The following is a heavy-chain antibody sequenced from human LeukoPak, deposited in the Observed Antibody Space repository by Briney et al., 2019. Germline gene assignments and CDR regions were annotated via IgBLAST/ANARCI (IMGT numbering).Heavy chain of an antibody. CDR2: IYYSGST. Sequence: SETLSLTCTVSVDSICSGHYYWSWIRQAPGKGLEWIGYIYYSGSTYYNPSLKSRVTISVDTSKNQFSLKLSSVTAADTAVYYCARVGAHYYDSSGYYHDAFDIWGQGTMVTVSS. D-gene: IGHD3-22*01. J-gene: IGHJ3*02. CDR1: VDSICSGHYY. V-gene: IGHV4-30-4*01. CDR3: ARVGAHYYDSSGYYHDAFDI.